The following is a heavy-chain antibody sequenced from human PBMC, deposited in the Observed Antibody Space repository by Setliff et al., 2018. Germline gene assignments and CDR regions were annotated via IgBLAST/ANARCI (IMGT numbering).Heavy chain of an antibody. J-gene: IGHJ4*02. CDR3: ARRLSGLRGFGY. Sequence: SETLSLTCAVSGYSISSGYYWGWIRQPSGKGLEWIGSIYHSGSTYYNPSLKSRVTISVDTSKNQFSLKLSSVTAADTAVYYCARRLSGLRGFGYWGQGTLVTVSS. D-gene: IGHD5-12*01. CDR1: GYSISSGYY. V-gene: IGHV4-38-2*01. CDR2: IYHSGST.